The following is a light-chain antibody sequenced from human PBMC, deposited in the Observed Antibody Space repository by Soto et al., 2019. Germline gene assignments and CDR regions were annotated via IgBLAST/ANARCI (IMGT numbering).Light chain of an antibody. V-gene: IGKV3-20*01. J-gene: IGKJ1*01. CDR3: QQYGSSIKT. CDR1: QSVSSNY. Sequence: EIVLTQFPGTLSLSPGERATLSCRASQSVSSNYLAWYQQRPGQPPNLLVFGASNRAPGIPDRFSGSGSGTDFTLTISRLEPEECAVYYCQQYGSSIKTFGQGTKVDIK. CDR2: GAS.